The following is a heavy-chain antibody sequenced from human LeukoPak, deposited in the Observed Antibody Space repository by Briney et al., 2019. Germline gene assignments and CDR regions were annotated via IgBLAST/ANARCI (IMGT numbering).Heavy chain of an antibody. CDR3: ASVWYGDQSENYYYYYGLDV. Sequence: ASVKVSCKASGYTFTSYDINWVRQATGQGLEWMGWMNPNSGNTGYAQKFQGRVTMTRNTSISTAYMELSSLRSEDTAVYYCASVWYGDQSENYYYYYGLDVWGQGTLVTVSS. J-gene: IGHJ6*02. CDR1: GYTFTSYD. D-gene: IGHD4-17*01. CDR2: MNPNSGNT. V-gene: IGHV1-8*01.